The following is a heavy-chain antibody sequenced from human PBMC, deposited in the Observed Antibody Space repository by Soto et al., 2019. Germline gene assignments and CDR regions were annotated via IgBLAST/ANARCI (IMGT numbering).Heavy chain of an antibody. D-gene: IGHD7-27*01. CDR2: ISAYNGNT. Sequence: ASVKVSCKASGGTFSSYTISWVRQAPGQGLEWMGRISAYNGNTNYAQKLQGRVTMTTDTSTSTAYMELRSLRSDDTAVYYCARAGHYYYYYMDVWGKGTTVTVSS. J-gene: IGHJ6*03. CDR1: GGTFSSYT. CDR3: ARAGHYYYYYMDV. V-gene: IGHV1-18*01.